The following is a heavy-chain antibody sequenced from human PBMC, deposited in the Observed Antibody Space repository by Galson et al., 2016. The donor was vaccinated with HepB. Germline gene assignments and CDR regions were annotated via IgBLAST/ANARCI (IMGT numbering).Heavy chain of an antibody. J-gene: IGHJ4*02. V-gene: IGHV4-59*01. Sequence: SETLSLTCTVSGGSISNYYWSWIRQPPGKGLEWIGYIYYSGSTNYNPTLQSRVTISVDTSKNQFSLKLSSVTAADTAGYYCGRDHDTTGVDYWGQGTLVTVSS. D-gene: IGHD3-9*01. CDR3: GRDHDTTGVDY. CDR1: GGSISNYY. CDR2: IYYSGST.